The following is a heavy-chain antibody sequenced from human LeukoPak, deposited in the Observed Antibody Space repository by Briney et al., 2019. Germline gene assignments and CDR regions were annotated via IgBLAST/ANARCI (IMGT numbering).Heavy chain of an antibody. J-gene: IGHJ5*02. Sequence: SETLSLTCSVSGGSISSYYWSWIRLPPGKGLELIGCIYYSGSTTYNPSLKSRVTMSVDTSKNQFSLRLSSVTAADTAVYYCARAGTTMVRGHNWFDPWGQGTLVTVSS. CDR3: ARAGTTMVRGHNWFDP. V-gene: IGHV4-59*01. CDR2: IYYSGST. CDR1: GGSISSYY. D-gene: IGHD3-10*01.